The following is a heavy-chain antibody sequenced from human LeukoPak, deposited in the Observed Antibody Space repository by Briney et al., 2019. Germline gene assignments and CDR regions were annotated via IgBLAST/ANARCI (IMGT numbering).Heavy chain of an antibody. V-gene: IGHV3-7*01. CDR1: GFTLGSYW. CDR2: IRQDGNVR. D-gene: IGHD1-1*01. Sequence: GGSLRFSCTASGFTLGSYWVSWVRQTPAKGLEWMANIRQDGNVRYYVDSVRGRFTISRDNAKNSLYLQMNNLRADDTALYYCAREIVGYDAFDIWGQGTMVTVSS. CDR3: AREIVGYDAFDI. J-gene: IGHJ3*02.